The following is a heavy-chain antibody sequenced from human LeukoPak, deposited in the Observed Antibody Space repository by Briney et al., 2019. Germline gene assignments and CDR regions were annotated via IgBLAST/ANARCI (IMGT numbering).Heavy chain of an antibody. CDR1: GFTFSDYY. V-gene: IGHV3-11*05. Sequence: GGSLRLSCAGSGFTFSDYYMSWIRQAPGKGLECVSYISSSDNYTKYADSVKGRFTISRDSSKNTLYLQMNSLRAEDTAVYYCARGAGTTLSHFDYWGQGTLVSVSS. D-gene: IGHD1-1*01. CDR2: ISSSDNYT. J-gene: IGHJ4*02. CDR3: ARGAGTTLSHFDY.